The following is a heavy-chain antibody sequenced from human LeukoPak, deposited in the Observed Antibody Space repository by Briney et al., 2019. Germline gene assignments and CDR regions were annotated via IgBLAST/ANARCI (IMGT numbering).Heavy chain of an antibody. Sequence: SETLSLTCTVSGGSISSSSYYWSWIRQPPGKGLEWIGYIYYSGSTNYNPSLKSRVTISVDTSKNQFSLKLSSVTAADTAVYYCARHKRWLQSWYFDLWGRGTLVTVSS. CDR3: ARHKRWLQSWYFDL. V-gene: IGHV4-61*05. D-gene: IGHD5-24*01. CDR1: GGSISSSSYY. CDR2: IYYSGST. J-gene: IGHJ2*01.